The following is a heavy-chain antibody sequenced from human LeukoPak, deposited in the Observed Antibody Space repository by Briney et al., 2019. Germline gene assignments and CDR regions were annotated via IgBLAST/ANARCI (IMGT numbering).Heavy chain of an antibody. CDR1: GFTFSSSW. Sequence: GALRLSCAASGFTFSSSWMSGVRQAPGKGVEWVANIKQDGSKKYHVDSVKGRFTISRDNAKNSLYLQMNSLRAEDTAVYYCARGHHIVVVTAPNYFDYWGQGTLVTVSS. J-gene: IGHJ4*02. CDR3: ARGHHIVVVTAPNYFDY. V-gene: IGHV3-7*01. D-gene: IGHD2-21*02. CDR2: IKQDGSKK.